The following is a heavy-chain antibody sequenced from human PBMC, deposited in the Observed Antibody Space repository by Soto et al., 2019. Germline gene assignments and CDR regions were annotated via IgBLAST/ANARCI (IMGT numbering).Heavy chain of an antibody. J-gene: IGHJ4*02. CDR1: VGSISSYY. CDR3: ARDPEGRYSSGWYYDY. V-gene: IGHV4-59*01. CDR2: IYYSGST. D-gene: IGHD6-19*01. Sequence: PSETLSLTCTVSVGSISSYYWSWIRQPPGKGLEWIGYIYYSGSTNYNPSLKSRVTISVDTSKNQFSLKLSSVTAADTAVYYCARDPEGRYSSGWYYDYWGQGTLVTVSS.